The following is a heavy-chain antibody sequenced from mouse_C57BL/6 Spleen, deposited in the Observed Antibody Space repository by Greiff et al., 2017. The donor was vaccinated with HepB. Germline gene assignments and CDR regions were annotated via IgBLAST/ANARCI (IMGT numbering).Heavy chain of an antibody. D-gene: IGHD1-1*01. V-gene: IGHV1-39*01. Sequence: EVKLMESGPELVKPGASVKISCKASGYSFTDYNMNWVKQSNGKSLEWIGVINPNYGTTSYNQKFKGKATLTVDQSSSTAYMQLNSLTSEDSAVYYCALYYYGSSLYYAMDYWGQGTSVTVSS. CDR2: INPNYGTT. J-gene: IGHJ4*01. CDR1: GYSFTDYN. CDR3: ALYYYGSSLYYAMDY.